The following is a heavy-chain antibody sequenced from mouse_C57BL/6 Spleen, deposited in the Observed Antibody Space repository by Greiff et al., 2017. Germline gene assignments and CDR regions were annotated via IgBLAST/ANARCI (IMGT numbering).Heavy chain of an antibody. D-gene: IGHD4-1*01. CDR3: ARGGTGTAWFAY. Sequence: QVQLQQPGAELVMPGASVKLSCKASGYTFTSYWMHWVKQRPGQGLEWIGEIDPSDSYTNYNQKFKGKSTLTVDTSSSTAYMQLSSLTSEDSAVYYCARGGTGTAWFAYWGQGTLVTVSA. J-gene: IGHJ3*01. CDR1: GYTFTSYW. CDR2: IDPSDSYT. V-gene: IGHV1-69*01.